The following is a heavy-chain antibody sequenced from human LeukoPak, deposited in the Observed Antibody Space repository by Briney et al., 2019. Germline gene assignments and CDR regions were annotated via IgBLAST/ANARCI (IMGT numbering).Heavy chain of an antibody. V-gene: IGHV1-24*01. Sequence: ASVKVSCKVSGYTLTELSMHWVRQAPGKGLEWMGGFDPEDGETIYAQKFQGRVTMTEDTSTDTACMELSSLRSEDTAVYYCARGVVAATDIDYWGQGTLVTVSS. J-gene: IGHJ4*02. CDR2: FDPEDGET. CDR3: ARGVVAATDIDY. CDR1: GYTLTELS. D-gene: IGHD2-15*01.